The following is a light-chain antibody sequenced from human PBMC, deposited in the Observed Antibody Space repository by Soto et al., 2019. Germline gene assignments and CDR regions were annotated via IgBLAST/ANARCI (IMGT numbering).Light chain of an antibody. CDR2: DVS. Sequence: QSALTQPASVSWSPGQSITISCSGTSSDVGGSNYVSWYQQHPGEAPKLIIYDVSYRPSGVSNRFSGSKSGNTASLTISGLQAEDEAHYFCSSYTSSAPGVLFGGGTKLTVL. J-gene: IGLJ2*01. V-gene: IGLV2-14*03. CDR3: SSYTSSAPGVL. CDR1: SSDVGGSNY.